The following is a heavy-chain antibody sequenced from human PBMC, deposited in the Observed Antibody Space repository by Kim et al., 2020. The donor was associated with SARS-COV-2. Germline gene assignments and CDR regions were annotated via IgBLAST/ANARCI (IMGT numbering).Heavy chain of an antibody. D-gene: IGHD2-15*01. CDR3: AREYCSGVSCYSTWFDP. Sequence: VKGRFTITRDNSKNTLYLQMNSLRAEDTAVYYCAREYCSGVSCYSTWFDPWGQGTLVTISS. V-gene: IGHV3-53*01. J-gene: IGHJ5*02.